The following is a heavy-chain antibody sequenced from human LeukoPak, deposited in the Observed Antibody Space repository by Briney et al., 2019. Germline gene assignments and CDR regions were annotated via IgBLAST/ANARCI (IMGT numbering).Heavy chain of an antibody. V-gene: IGHV4-59*11. CDR3: ARESTEGAYY. D-gene: IGHD3-16*01. Sequence: PSETLSLTCTVSGGSISGGSISSHHWNWMRQPPGKGLEWIGDIYYTGSTNYNPSLRRRVTISLDTSKNQFSLKLSSVTAADTAVYYCARESTEGAYYWGQGTLVTVSS. CDR1: GGSISGGSISSHH. CDR2: IYYTGST. J-gene: IGHJ4*02.